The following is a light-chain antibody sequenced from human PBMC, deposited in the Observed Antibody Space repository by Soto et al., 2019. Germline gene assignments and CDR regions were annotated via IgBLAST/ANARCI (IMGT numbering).Light chain of an antibody. V-gene: IGKV3-20*01. J-gene: IGKJ1*01. CDR1: QSINKAY. CDR2: CSS. Sequence: EIVLTQSPGTLALSPGDIATLSCRAIQSINKAYLFWYQVKPGQAPMRLIYCSSSRATGIPDRFSGRGFGTDFTLTLSRLEPEDFAVYYSKHSGHXRWTCGQGTKV. CDR3: KHSGHXRWT.